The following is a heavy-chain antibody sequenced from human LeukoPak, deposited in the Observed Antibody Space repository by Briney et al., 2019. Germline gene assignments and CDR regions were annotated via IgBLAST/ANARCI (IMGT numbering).Heavy chain of an antibody. Sequence: GASVKVSCKVSGYTLTELSMHWVRHAPGKGLERMGGFDPEDGETIYAQKFQGRVTMTEDTSTDTAYMELSSLRSEDTVVYKRETAYDILTGYRDYWGQGTLVTVSS. CDR1: GYTLTELS. CDR2: FDPEDGET. J-gene: IGHJ4*02. CDR3: ETAYDILTGYRDY. D-gene: IGHD3-9*01. V-gene: IGHV1-24*01.